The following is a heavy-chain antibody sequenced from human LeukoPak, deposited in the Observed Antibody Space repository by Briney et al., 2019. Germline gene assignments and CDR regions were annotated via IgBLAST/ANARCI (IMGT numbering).Heavy chain of an antibody. Sequence: GGSLRLSCAASGFTFRSYSMNWVRQVPGKGLEWVSLISSSGSYIYYAGSVKGRFTISRDNAKNSLYLQMNSLRAEDTAVYYCAREYCSGGTCLPPTWGQGTLVTVSS. D-gene: IGHD2-15*01. CDR3: AREYCSGGTCLPPT. V-gene: IGHV3-21*01. CDR2: ISSSGSYI. CDR1: GFTFRSYS. J-gene: IGHJ5*02.